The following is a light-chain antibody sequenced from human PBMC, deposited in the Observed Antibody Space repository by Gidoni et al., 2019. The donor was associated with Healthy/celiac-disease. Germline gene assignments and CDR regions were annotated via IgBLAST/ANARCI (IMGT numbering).Light chain of an antibody. CDR1: QSISSY. CDR2: AAS. Sequence: DIQMTKSPSALSASVGDRVTSTCRGSQSISSYVNWYQQKPGKAPKLLIYAASSLQSGVPSRFSGSGSGTDFTLTISSPQPEDFSTYYCQQSYRPPRTFGQGTKVEIK. V-gene: IGKV1-39*01. J-gene: IGKJ1*01. CDR3: QQSYRPPRT.